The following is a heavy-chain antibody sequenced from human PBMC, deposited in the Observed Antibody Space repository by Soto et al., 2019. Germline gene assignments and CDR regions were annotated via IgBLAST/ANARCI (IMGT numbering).Heavy chain of an antibody. D-gene: IGHD1-26*01. CDR3: APRIAGAPHRNNNWFDP. CDR1: GFSLITTGVG. J-gene: IGHJ5*02. Sequence: QITLKESGPPLVKPTQTLTLTCTFSGFSLITTGVGVGWFRQPPGKALEWLALIYWDDEKRYSPSLQSRLTITKDTFNNQVVLTMTNMDLVDTATYYCAPRIAGAPHRNNNWFDPWGQGTLVTVTS. CDR2: IYWDDEK. V-gene: IGHV2-5*02.